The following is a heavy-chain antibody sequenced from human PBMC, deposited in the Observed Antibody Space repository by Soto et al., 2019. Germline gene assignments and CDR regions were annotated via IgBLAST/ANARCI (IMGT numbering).Heavy chain of an antibody. D-gene: IGHD6-19*01. Sequence: SVKVSCKASGGTFSSYAISWVRQAPGQGLEWMGGIIPIFGTANYAQKFQGRVTITADESTSTAYMELSSLRSEDTAVYYCARSTGRVAVAGGWFDPWGQGTLVTVSS. J-gene: IGHJ5*02. CDR2: IIPIFGTA. V-gene: IGHV1-69*13. CDR1: GGTFSSYA. CDR3: ARSTGRVAVAGGWFDP.